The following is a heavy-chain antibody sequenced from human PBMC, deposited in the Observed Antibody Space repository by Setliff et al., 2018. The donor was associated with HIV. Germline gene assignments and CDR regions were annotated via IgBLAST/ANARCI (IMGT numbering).Heavy chain of an antibody. CDR3: ARRGESTGSWFSSWYSYDMDV. CDR1: GVSLSSESYY. D-gene: IGHD2-15*01. V-gene: IGHV4-39*01. Sequence: PSETLSLTCIVSGVSLSSESYYWGWVRQPPGKALEWVGSMYYNGKIFYNPSLRSRVTIFVDSSKNELSLRLQSVTAADTAVYYCARRGESTGSWFSSWYSYDMDVWGQGTTVTVSS. J-gene: IGHJ6*02. CDR2: MYYNGKI.